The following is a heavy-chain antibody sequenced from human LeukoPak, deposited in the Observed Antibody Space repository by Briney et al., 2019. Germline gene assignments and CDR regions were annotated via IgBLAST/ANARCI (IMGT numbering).Heavy chain of an antibody. D-gene: IGHD3-22*01. V-gene: IGHV4-39*01. CDR3: ACLTTADAFDI. J-gene: IGHJ3*02. Sequence: SETLSLTCTVPGGSISSSSYYWGWIRQPPGKGLEWTGSIYYSGSTYYNPYLKSRVTISVDTSKNQFYLKLSSVTAADTAVYYCACLTTADAFDIWGQGTMVTASS. CDR2: IYYSGST. CDR1: GGSISSSSYY.